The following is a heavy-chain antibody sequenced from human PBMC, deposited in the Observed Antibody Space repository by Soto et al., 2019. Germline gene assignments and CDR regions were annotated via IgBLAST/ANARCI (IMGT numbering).Heavy chain of an antibody. Sequence: SETLSLTCTVSGGSISSYYWSWIRQPPGKGLEWIGYIYYSGSTNYNPSLKSRVTISVDTSKNQFSLKLSSVTAADTAVYYCARGNGFYDSDYWGQGTLVTVSS. CDR1: GGSISSYY. V-gene: IGHV4-59*01. J-gene: IGHJ4*02. CDR3: ARGNGFYDSDY. D-gene: IGHD3-9*01. CDR2: IYYSGST.